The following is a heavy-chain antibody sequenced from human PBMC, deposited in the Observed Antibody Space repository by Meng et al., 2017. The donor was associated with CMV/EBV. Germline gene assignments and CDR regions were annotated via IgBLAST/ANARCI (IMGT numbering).Heavy chain of an antibody. Sequence: PSVKVSCKASGGTFSSYAISWVRQAPGQGLEWMGGIIPIFGTANYAQKFQGRVTITTDESTSTAYMELSSLRSEDTAVYYCASGSRDGYTFVFDYWGQGTLVTVSS. V-gene: IGHV1-69*05. CDR1: GGTFSSYA. CDR3: ASGSRDGYTFVFDY. CDR2: IIPIFGTA. D-gene: IGHD5-24*01. J-gene: IGHJ4*02.